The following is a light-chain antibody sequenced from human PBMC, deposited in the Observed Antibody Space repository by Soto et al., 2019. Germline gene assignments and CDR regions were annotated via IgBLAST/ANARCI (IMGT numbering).Light chain of an antibody. J-gene: IGLJ2*01. V-gene: IGLV6-57*04. CDR3: QSYDSSNPVV. CDR2: EDD. CDR1: SGSIASNY. Sequence: NFMLTQPHSVSESPGKTVTISCTRSSGSIASNYVQWYQQRPGSVPTTLIYEDDRRPSGVPDRFSGSIDRSSNSASLTISGLKTEDEADYYCQSYDSSNPVVFGGGTKLTVL.